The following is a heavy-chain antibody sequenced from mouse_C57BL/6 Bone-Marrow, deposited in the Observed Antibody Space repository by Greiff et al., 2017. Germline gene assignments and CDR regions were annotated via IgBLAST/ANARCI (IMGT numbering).Heavy chain of an antibody. CDR2: ILPNSGST. V-gene: IGHV1-64*01. CDR1: GYTFTSYW. D-gene: IGHD1-1*01. J-gene: IGHJ1*03. Sequence: QVQLQQPGAELVKPGASVKLSCKASGYTFTSYWMHWVKQRPGQGLEWIGMILPNSGSTNYNEKFKSKATLTVDKSSSTAYMQLSSLTSEDSAVYYCARSLYGSSYPWYFDVWGTGTTVTVSS. CDR3: ARSLYGSSYPWYFDV.